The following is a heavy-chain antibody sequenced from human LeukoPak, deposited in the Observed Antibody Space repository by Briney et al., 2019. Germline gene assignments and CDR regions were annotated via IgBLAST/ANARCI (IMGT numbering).Heavy chain of an antibody. CDR3: ARAGQRPVVGANPYNWFDP. D-gene: IGHD1-26*01. J-gene: IGHJ5*02. Sequence: PSETLSLTCAVSGGSISSSNWWSWVRQPPGKGLEWIGSIYYSGSTFYNPSLKSRVTISVDTSKNQFSLKLSSVTAADTAVYYCARAGQRPVVGANPYNWFDPWGQGTLVTVSS. V-gene: IGHV4-4*02. CDR1: GGSISSSNW. CDR2: IYYSGST.